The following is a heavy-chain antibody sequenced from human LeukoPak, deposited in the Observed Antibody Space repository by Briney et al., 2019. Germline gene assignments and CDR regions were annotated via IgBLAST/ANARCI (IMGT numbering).Heavy chain of an antibody. V-gene: IGHV3-33*08. D-gene: IGHD5-18*01. CDR3: ARSEGHSYGTFDY. CDR1: GFTFSSYW. Sequence: GGSLRLSCAASGFTFSSYWMSWVRQAPGKGLEWVAVIWYDGINTYYADSVKGRFTISRDNSKNTLYLQMNSLRAEDTAVYYCARSEGHSYGTFDYWGQGTLVTVSS. J-gene: IGHJ4*02. CDR2: IWYDGINT.